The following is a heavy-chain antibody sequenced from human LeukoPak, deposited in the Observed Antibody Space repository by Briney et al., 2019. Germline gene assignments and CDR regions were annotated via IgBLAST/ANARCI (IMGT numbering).Heavy chain of an antibody. CDR3: TTPEVVVVPAARDYYYYYGMDV. Sequence: GGSLRLSCAASGFTFSNAWMSWVRQAPGKGLEWVGRIKSKTDGGTTDYAAPVKGRFTISRDDSKNTLYLQMNSLKTEGTAVYYCTTPEVVVVPAARDYYYYYGMDVWGQGTTVTVSS. CDR2: IKSKTDGGTT. D-gene: IGHD2-2*01. V-gene: IGHV3-15*01. CDR1: GFTFSNAW. J-gene: IGHJ6*02.